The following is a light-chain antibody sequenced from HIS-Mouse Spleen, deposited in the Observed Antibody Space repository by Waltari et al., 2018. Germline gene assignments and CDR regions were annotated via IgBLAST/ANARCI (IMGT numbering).Light chain of an antibody. J-gene: IGLJ3*02. CDR3: CSYAGSSTWV. V-gene: IGLV2-23*01. CDR2: EGS. Sequence: QSALTQPASVSGSPGQSITISCTGTSSDLGSYNLVSWYQQHPGKAPKLMIYEGSKRPSGVSNRFSGSKSGNTASLTISVLQAEDEADYYCCSYAGSSTWVFGGGTKLTVL. CDR1: SSDLGSYNL.